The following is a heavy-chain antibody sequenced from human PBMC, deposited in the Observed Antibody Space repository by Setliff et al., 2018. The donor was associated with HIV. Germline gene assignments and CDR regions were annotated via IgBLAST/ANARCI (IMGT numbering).Heavy chain of an antibody. D-gene: IGHD3-3*01. J-gene: IGHJ4*02. CDR1: GGTFSSYA. CDR2: ISGYNANT. V-gene: IGHV1-18*01. CDR3: ARAPRGDFWSGKDYFDY. Sequence: ASVKVSCKASGGTFSSYAISWVRQAPGQGLEWMGWISGYNANTNYAQKLQGKVIMTTDTSTSTAYMEVRSLRSDDTAVYFCARAPRGDFWSGKDYFDYWGQGTLVTVSS.